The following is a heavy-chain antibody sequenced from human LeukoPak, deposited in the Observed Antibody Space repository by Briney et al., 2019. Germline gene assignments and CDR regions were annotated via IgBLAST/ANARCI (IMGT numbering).Heavy chain of an antibody. Sequence: GGSLRLSCAASGFTFSSYAMSWVRQAPGKGLEWVSAISGSGGSTYYADSVKGRFTISRDNAQKSVFLQMNSLRGDDTAMYYCARAPQQTLRSWTRNDVWRYFDFWGRGTLVAVSS. CDR3: ARAPQQTLRSWTRNDVWRYFDF. V-gene: IGHV3-23*01. D-gene: IGHD3-3*01. CDR1: GFTFSSYA. J-gene: IGHJ2*01. CDR2: ISGSGGST.